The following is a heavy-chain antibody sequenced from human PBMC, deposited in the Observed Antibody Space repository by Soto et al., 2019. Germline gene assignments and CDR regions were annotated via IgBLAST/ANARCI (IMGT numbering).Heavy chain of an antibody. V-gene: IGHV3-48*01. D-gene: IGHD3-10*01. CDR3: ARDLRLLWFGEGYYFDY. CDR2: LISSSRTI. J-gene: IGHJ4*02. CDR1: GFTFTSYS. Sequence: EVQLVESGGGLVQPGGSLRLSCAASGFTFTSYSMNWVRQAPGKGLEWVSYLISSSRTIYYADPVKSRFNISRDNAKNSLNLQMNSLRAEDTAVYYCARDLRLLWFGEGYYFDYRGQGTLVTV.